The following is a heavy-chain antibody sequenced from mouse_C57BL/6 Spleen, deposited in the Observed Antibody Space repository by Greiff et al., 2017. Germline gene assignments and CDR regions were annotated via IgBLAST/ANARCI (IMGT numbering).Heavy chain of an antibody. CDR3: ARESLDYAMDY. V-gene: IGHV7-1*01. Sequence: DVHLVESGGGLVQSGRSLRLSCATSGFTFSDFYMEWVRQAPGKGLEWIAASRNKANDYTTEYSASVKGRFIVSRDTSQSILYLQMNALRAEDTAIYYCARESLDYAMDYWGQGTSVTVSS. J-gene: IGHJ4*01. CDR1: GFTFSDFY. CDR2: SRNKANDYTT.